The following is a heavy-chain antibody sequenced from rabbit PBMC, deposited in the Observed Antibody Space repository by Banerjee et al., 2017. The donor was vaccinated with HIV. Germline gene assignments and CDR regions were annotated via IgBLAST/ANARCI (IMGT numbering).Heavy chain of an antibody. Sequence: QEQLVESGGGLVKPEGSLTLTCKASGFSFSSTNYMCWVRQAPGKGLEWIACIGAGNGNIAYYATWAKGRFTISRTSSTTVTLQMTSLTAADTATYFCARVRAGSSYLPKLWGQGTLVTVS. CDR3: ARVRAGSSYLPKL. D-gene: IGHD8-1*01. J-gene: IGHJ3*01. CDR2: IGAGNGNIA. CDR1: GFSFSSTNY. V-gene: IGHV1S45*01.